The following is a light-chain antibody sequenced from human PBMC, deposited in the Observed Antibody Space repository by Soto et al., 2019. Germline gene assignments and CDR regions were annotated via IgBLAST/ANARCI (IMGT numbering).Light chain of an antibody. J-gene: IGKJ4*01. CDR3: QQYGNWPPLT. V-gene: IGKV3-15*01. Sequence: VMTQSPATLSASPGERVTLSCRASQNINTNLVWYQHKPGQAPRVLLFGASSRARGVPARFSGSGSGTDFTLTISSLQSEDFAIYYCQQYGNWPPLTFGGGPSWGSN. CDR2: GAS. CDR1: QNINTN.